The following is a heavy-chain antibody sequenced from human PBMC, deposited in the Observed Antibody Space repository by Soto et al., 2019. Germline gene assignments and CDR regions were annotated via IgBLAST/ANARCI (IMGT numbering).Heavy chain of an antibody. CDR2: ISAHNGNT. J-gene: IGHJ4*02. D-gene: IGHD1-1*01. CDR3: ARGGYGDY. CDR1: GYTFTSYG. Sequence: QVHLVQSGAEVKKPGASVKVSCKASGYTFTSYGITWVRQAPGQGLEWMGWISAHNGNTDYAQKLQGRVIVTRDTSTSPAYMELRSLISDDTAVYYWARGGYGDYWGQGALVTVSS. V-gene: IGHV1-18*01.